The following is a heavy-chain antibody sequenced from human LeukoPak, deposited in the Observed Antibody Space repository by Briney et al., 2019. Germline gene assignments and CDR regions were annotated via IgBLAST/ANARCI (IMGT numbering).Heavy chain of an antibody. CDR1: GFTFSSYS. J-gene: IGHJ4*02. CDR2: ISSSSYI. V-gene: IGHV3-21*01. CDR3: ARTRTYYYDSSGYSKPTFDY. D-gene: IGHD3-22*01. Sequence: GALRLSCAASGFTFSSYSMNWVRQAPGKGLEWVSSISSSSYIYYADSVKGRFTISRDNAKNSLYLQMNSLRAEDTAVYYCARTRTYYYDSSGYSKPTFDYWGQGTLVTVSS.